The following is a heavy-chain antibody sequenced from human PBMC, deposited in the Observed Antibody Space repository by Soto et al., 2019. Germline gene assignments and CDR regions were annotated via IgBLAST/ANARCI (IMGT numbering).Heavy chain of an antibody. Sequence: ASVKVSCKASGGTFSSYAISWVRQAPGQGLEWMGGIIPIFGTANYAQKFQGRVTITADESTSTAYMELSSLRSEDTAVYYCARRFVLMGSYDAFDIWGQGTMVTISS. J-gene: IGHJ3*02. CDR1: GGTFSSYA. V-gene: IGHV1-69*13. CDR3: ARRFVLMGSYDAFDI. CDR2: IIPIFGTA. D-gene: IGHD3-16*01.